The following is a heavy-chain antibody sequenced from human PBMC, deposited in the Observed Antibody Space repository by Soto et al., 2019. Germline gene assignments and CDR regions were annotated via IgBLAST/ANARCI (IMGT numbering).Heavy chain of an antibody. CDR1: GFMFSSYG. D-gene: IGHD6-19*01. Sequence: QVQLVESGGGVVQPGRSLRLSCAASGFMFSSYGMHWVRQAPGKGLEWVALLSYDGSNKYYADSVKGRFTISRDNSKNTLYRQMNSLRAEDTAVYYCAKGLYASGWSFLDYWGQGTLVTVSS. J-gene: IGHJ4*02. CDR3: AKGLYASGWSFLDY. CDR2: LSYDGSNK. V-gene: IGHV3-30*18.